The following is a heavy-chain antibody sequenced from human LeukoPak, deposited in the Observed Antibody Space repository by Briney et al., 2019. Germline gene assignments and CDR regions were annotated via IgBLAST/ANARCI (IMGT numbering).Heavy chain of an antibody. CDR3: ATGVDILHAFDI. V-gene: IGHV1-2*02. CDR2: INPNSGGS. Sequence: ASVKVSCKTSEYTFTGYYMHWVRQAPGQGLEWMGWINPNSGGSNYAQKFQGRVTMTRDMSISTAYMELSGPRADDTAVYYCATGVDILHAFDIWGQGTMVTVSS. J-gene: IGHJ3*02. CDR1: EYTFTGYY. D-gene: IGHD3-3*01.